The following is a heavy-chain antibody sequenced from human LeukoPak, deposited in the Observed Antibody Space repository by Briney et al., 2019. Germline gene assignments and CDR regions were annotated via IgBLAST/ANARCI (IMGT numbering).Heavy chain of an antibody. CDR1: GYSISSGYY. CDR2: IYHSGST. D-gene: IGHD2-15*01. Sequence: KPSETLSLTCTVSGYSISSGYYWGWIRQPPGKGLEWIGSIYHSGSTYYNPSLKSRVTISVDTSKNQFSLKLSSVTAADTAVYYCASPPQDIVVVVAATPAPLHDAFDIWGQGTMVTVSS. CDR3: ASPPQDIVVVVAATPAPLHDAFDI. J-gene: IGHJ3*02. V-gene: IGHV4-38-2*02.